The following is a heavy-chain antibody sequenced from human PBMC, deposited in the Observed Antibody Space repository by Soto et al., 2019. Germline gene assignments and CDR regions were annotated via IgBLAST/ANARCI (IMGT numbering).Heavy chain of an antibody. CDR1: GFSCSTNW. Sequence: EVQLVESGGGLVQPGGSLRLSCAASGFSCSTNWMTWVRQAPGKGLEWMANVKQDGSEKYYVDSVKGRFTISRDNAKNSLYLQMNGLRAEDTAVYYCTLLGVQYGMDVWGQGTTVTVSS. CDR2: VKQDGSEK. J-gene: IGHJ6*02. CDR3: TLLGVQYGMDV. V-gene: IGHV3-7*01. D-gene: IGHD1-1*01.